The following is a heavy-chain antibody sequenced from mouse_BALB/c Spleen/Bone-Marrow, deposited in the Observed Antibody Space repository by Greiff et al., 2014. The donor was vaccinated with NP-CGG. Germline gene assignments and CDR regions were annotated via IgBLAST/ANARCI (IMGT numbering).Heavy chain of an antibody. CDR3: ARITTATGAMDY. CDR2: IWADGNT. D-gene: IGHD1-2*01. CDR1: GFSLTNYG. V-gene: IGHV2-9*02. Sequence: VHLVESGPGLVAPSQSLSITCTVSGFSLTNYGVHWVRQPPGKGLEWLGVIWADGNTNYNSALMSRLSISKDNSKSQVFFKMNSLQTDDTAMYYCARITTATGAMDYWGQGTSVTVSS. J-gene: IGHJ4*01.